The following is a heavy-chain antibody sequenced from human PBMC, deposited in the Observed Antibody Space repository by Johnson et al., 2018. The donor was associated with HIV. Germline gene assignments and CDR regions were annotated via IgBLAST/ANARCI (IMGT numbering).Heavy chain of an antibody. CDR2: IYSGGST. J-gene: IGHJ3*02. CDR1: GFTVSSNY. Sequence: VQLVESGGGLVQPGGSLRLSCAASGFTVSSNYMSWVRQAPGKGLEWVSVIYSGGSTYYADSVKGRFTISRDNYKNTLYLQMNSLRAEDTAVYYCARDSGTTRLSAFDIWGQGTMVTVSS. V-gene: IGHV3-66*02. CDR3: ARDSGTTRLSAFDI. D-gene: IGHD1-7*01.